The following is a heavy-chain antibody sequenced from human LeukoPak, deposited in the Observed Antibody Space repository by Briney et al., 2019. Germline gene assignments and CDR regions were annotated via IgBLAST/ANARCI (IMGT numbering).Heavy chain of an antibody. CDR2: ISSSGSTI. D-gene: IGHD3-16*01. J-gene: IGHJ4*02. CDR1: GFTFSSYA. Sequence: PGGSLRLSCAASGFTFSSYAMNWVRQAPGKGLEWVSYISSSGSTIYYADSVKGRFTISRDNAKNSLYLQMNSLRAEDTAVYYWASYAGPFDYWGQGTLVTVSS. CDR3: ASYAGPFDY. V-gene: IGHV3-48*03.